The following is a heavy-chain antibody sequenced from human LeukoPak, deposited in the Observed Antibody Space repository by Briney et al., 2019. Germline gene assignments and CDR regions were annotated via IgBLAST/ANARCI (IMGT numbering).Heavy chain of an antibody. V-gene: IGHV3-7*01. J-gene: IGHJ4*02. CDR1: GFTFRNYW. D-gene: IGHD2-15*01. Sequence: GGSLRLSCAASGFTFRNYWMGWVRQAPGKGLDWVANTKPDGTAEYYADSVRGRFTTSRDNANNFLYLQMNSLRGEDTAVYYCARDGGLHTNFDYWGQGTLVTVSS. CDR3: ARDGGLHTNFDY. CDR2: TKPDGTAE.